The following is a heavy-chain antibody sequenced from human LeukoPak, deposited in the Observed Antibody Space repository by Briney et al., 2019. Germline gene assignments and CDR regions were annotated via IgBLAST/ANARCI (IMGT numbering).Heavy chain of an antibody. CDR1: GFTFSSYS. V-gene: IGHV4-34*01. D-gene: IGHD5-18*01. CDR3: ARGGYSYGYRNWFDP. CDR2: INHSGST. J-gene: IGHJ5*02. Sequence: GSLRLSCAASGFTFSSYSMNWVRQAPGKGLEWIGEINHSGSTNYNPSLKSRVTISVDTSKNQFSLKLSSVTAADTAVYYCARGGYSYGYRNWFDPWGQGTLVTVSS.